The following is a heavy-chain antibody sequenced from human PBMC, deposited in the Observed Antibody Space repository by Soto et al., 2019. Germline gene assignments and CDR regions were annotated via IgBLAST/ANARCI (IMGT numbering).Heavy chain of an antibody. V-gene: IGHV1-69*04. CDR3: ARDNWNDSGAYNWFDP. D-gene: IGHD1-1*01. CDR2: IIPILGIA. J-gene: IGHJ5*02. Sequence: SVKVSCKASGGTFSSYTISWVRQAPGQGLEWMGRIIPILGIANYAQKLQGRVTITADKSTSTAYMELSSLRSEDTAVYYCARDNWNDSGAYNWFDPWGQGTLVTVSS. CDR1: GGTFSSYT.